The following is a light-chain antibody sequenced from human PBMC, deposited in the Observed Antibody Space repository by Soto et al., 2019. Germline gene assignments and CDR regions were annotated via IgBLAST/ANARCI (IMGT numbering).Light chain of an antibody. CDR3: QQYNNWPPWT. CDR2: DAS. J-gene: IGKJ1*01. Sequence: LMAQPPATLSVSPGERATVSCRASQRISNNLAWYQQKPGQAPRLLIYDASTRATGIPPRFSGSGSGTDFTLTISSLQSEDFAVYYCQQYNNWPPWTVGQGTKVDIK. CDR1: QRISNN. V-gene: IGKV3-15*01.